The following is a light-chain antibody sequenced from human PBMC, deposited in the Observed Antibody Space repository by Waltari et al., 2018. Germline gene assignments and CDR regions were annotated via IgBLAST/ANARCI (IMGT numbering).Light chain of an antibody. Sequence: EIVMTQSPATLSVSPGERATLSCRASQSVSIHLAWYQQKPGQAPRLLIYGASTRATGIPGRFSGSGSGTEFTLTISSLQSEDFAVYYCQQYNNWPPWTFGQGTKVEIK. CDR1: QSVSIH. CDR3: QQYNNWPPWT. CDR2: GAS. V-gene: IGKV3-15*01. J-gene: IGKJ1*01.